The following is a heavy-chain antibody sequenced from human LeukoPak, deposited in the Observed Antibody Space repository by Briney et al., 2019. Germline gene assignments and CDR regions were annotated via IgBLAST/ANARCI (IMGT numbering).Heavy chain of an antibody. V-gene: IGHV3-30*02. Sequence: GGSLRLSCGASGFTFSSYGMHWVRQAPGKGLEWVAFIRYDGSNKYYADSVKGRFTISRVNSKNTLYLQMNSLRAEDTAVYYCARVKQRLVRLLGRDTTYNYYYYMDVWGKGTTVTVSS. D-gene: IGHD6-13*01. J-gene: IGHJ6*03. CDR1: GFTFSSYG. CDR2: IRYDGSNK. CDR3: ARVKQRLVRLLGRDTTYNYYYYMDV.